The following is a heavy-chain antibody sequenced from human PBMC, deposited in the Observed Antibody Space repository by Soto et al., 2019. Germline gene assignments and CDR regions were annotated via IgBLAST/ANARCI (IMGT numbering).Heavy chain of an antibody. V-gene: IGHV4-4*02. CDR2: NYQSGST. CDR3: AREEPRITMVRGAIDY. D-gene: IGHD3-10*01. J-gene: IGHJ4*02. CDR1: GGSISSSNW. Sequence: SETLSLTCAVSGGSISSSNWWCWVRPPPGKGLEWIGENYQSGSTNYNPALKGRVTISVDKSKNQFSLKLSSVTAADTAVYYCAREEPRITMVRGAIDYWGQGTLVTVSS.